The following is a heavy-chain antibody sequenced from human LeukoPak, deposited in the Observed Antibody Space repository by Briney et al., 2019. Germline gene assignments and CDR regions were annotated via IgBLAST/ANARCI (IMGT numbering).Heavy chain of an antibody. CDR3: ARGGPRTLRYFDWLLSRLYYFDY. J-gene: IGHJ4*02. V-gene: IGHV4-4*07. Sequence: SETLSLTCTVSGGSISSYYWSWIRQPAGKGLEWIGRIYTSGSTNYNPSLKSRVTISVDTSKNQFSLKLSSVTAADTAVYYCARGGPRTLRYFDWLLSRLYYFDYWGQGTLVTVSS. CDR2: IYTSGST. D-gene: IGHD3-9*01. CDR1: GGSISSYY.